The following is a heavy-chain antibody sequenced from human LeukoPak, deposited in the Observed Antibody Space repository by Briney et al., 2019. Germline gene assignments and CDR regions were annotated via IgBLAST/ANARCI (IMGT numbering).Heavy chain of an antibody. CDR1: GYTFTSYG. D-gene: IGHD6-6*01. Sequence: ASVKVSCKASGYTFTSYGISWVRQAPGQGLEWMGWISAYNGNTNYAQKLQGRVTMTTDTSTSTAYMELRSLRSDDTAVYYCARDLRGSSSSGYYYYMDVWGKGTTVTVSS. J-gene: IGHJ6*03. V-gene: IGHV1-18*01. CDR2: ISAYNGNT. CDR3: ARDLRGSSSSGYYYYMDV.